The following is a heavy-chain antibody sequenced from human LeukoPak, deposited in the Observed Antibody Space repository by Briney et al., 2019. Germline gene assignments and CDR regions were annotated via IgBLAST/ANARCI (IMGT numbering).Heavy chain of an antibody. Sequence: ASVKVSCTASGYTFTTYTMHWVRQAPGQRLEWMGWITAGNGNTKYSQKFQGRVTITRDTSASTAYMELSSLRSEDTAVYYCARDREVGSSWSWFYYGMDVWGQGTTVTVS. CDR1: GYTFTTYT. V-gene: IGHV1-3*01. D-gene: IGHD6-13*01. CDR3: ARDREVGSSWSWFYYGMDV. CDR2: ITAGNGNT. J-gene: IGHJ6*02.